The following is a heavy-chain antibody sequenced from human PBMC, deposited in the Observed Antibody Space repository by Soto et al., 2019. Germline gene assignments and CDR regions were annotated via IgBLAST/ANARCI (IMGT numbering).Heavy chain of an antibody. V-gene: IGHV1-3*01. Sequence: QVQLVQSGAEVKKPGASVKVSCKASGYTFTRFAMHWVRQAPGQRLEWMGWILPGTGETRYSQKFQDRITITSDTSASTAYMELSRLRSEETALYCCSREGDHSDYDYGVDYWGQGTLVTVSS. J-gene: IGHJ4*02. CDR1: GYTFTRFA. CDR2: ILPGTGET. D-gene: IGHD5-12*01. CDR3: SREGDHSDYDYGVDY.